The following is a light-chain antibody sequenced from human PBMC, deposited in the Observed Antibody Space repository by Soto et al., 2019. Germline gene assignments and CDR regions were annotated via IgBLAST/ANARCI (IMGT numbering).Light chain of an antibody. CDR2: DAS. J-gene: IGKJ4*01. CDR3: QQYDNLPLT. Sequence: DIQMTQSPSSLSASVGDRVTITCRASQSISSYLNWYQQKPGKAPKLLIYDASNLEGGVPSRFSGRGSGTDFTFSISSLQPEDIATYYCQQYDNLPLTFGGGTKVDIK. CDR1: QSISSY. V-gene: IGKV1-33*01.